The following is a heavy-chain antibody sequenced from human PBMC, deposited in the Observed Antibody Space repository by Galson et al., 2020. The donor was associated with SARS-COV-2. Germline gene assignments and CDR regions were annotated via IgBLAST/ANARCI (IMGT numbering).Heavy chain of an antibody. J-gene: IGHJ6*02. D-gene: IGHD2-21*01. Sequence: GGSLRLSCAASGFTFNSFGMHWVRQAPGKGLEWVAVISYDESEEFYADAVKGRFTISRDNSKNTIYLQMNSLRVEDTAVYFCGKDSERCRGGDCDEYYYYGMDVWGRGTTVTVSS. V-gene: IGHV3-30*18. CDR3: GKDSERCRGGDCDEYYYYGMDV. CDR2: ISYDESEE. CDR1: GFTFNSFG.